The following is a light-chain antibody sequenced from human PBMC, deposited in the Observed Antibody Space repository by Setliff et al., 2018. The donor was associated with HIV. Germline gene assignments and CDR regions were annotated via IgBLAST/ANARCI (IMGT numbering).Light chain of an antibody. Sequence: QSVLTQPASVSGSPGQSITISCTGTSSDVGGYNYVSWYQQHPGKAPKLMIYDVSNRTSGVSNRFSSSKSGNTASLTISGLQAEDEADYYCSSYTSSSSYVFGTGTKVTVL. CDR2: DVS. CDR1: SSDVGGYNY. J-gene: IGLJ1*01. V-gene: IGLV2-14*03. CDR3: SSYTSSSSYV.